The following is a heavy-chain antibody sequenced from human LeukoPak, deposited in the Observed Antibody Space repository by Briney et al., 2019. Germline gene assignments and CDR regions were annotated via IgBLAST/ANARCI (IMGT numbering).Heavy chain of an antibody. CDR1: GFTFSSYS. J-gene: IGHJ4*02. CDR2: ISSSSSYI. D-gene: IGHD6-6*01. Sequence: GGSLRLSCAASGFTFSSYSMNWVRQAPGKGLEWVSSISSSSSYIYYADSVKGRFTISRDNAKNSLYLQMNSLRAEDTAVYYCARDPRNRAARLDYWGQGTLVTVSS. CDR3: ARDPRNRAARLDY. V-gene: IGHV3-21*01.